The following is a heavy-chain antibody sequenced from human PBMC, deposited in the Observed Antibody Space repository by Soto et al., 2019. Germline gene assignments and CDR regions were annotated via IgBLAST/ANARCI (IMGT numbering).Heavy chain of an antibody. D-gene: IGHD6-19*01. J-gene: IGHJ6*02. Sequence: SETLSLTCAVYGGSFSGYYWSWIRQPPGKGLEWIGEINHSGSTNYNPSLESRVTISVDTSKNQFSLKLSSVTAADTAVYYCASLPSIAVAGTVGATKGENYYYGMDVWGQGTTVTVSS. V-gene: IGHV4-34*01. CDR3: ASLPSIAVAGTVGATKGENYYYGMDV. CDR1: GGSFSGYY. CDR2: INHSGST.